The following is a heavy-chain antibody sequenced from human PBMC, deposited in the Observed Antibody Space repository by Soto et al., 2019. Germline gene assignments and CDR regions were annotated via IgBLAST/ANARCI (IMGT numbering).Heavy chain of an antibody. CDR3: AREELERYYDFCSNLFGPADY. CDR1: GYTFTSYY. J-gene: IGHJ4*02. Sequence: ASVKVSCKASGYTFTSYYMHWVRQAPGQGLEWMGIINPSGGSTSYAQKFQGRVTMTRDTSTSTVYMELSSLRSEDTAVYYCAREELERYYDFCSNLFGPADYWGQGTLVTVSS. CDR2: INPSGGST. D-gene: IGHD3-3*01. V-gene: IGHV1-46*01.